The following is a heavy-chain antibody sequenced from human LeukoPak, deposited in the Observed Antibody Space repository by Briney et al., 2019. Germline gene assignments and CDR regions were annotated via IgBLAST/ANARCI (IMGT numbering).Heavy chain of an antibody. Sequence: PSETLSLTCTVSGGSISSSSYYWGWIRQPPGKGLEWIGSIYYSGSTYYNPSLKSRVTISVDTSKNQFSLKLSSVTAADTAVYYCARGGNSYGYDWFDPWGQGTLVTVSS. V-gene: IGHV4-39*07. CDR3: ARGGNSYGYDWFDP. CDR1: GGSISSSSYY. J-gene: IGHJ5*02. CDR2: IYYSGST. D-gene: IGHD5-18*01.